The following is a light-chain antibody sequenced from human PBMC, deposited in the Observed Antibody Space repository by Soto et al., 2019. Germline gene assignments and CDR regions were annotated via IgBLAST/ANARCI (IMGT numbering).Light chain of an antibody. CDR2: EAS. J-gene: IGKJ4*01. Sequence: DIQMTQSPSTLSVSVGDRVTITCRASQGISSWLAWYQQKPGKAPKLLIYEASTLESGVPSRFSGSGSGTEFTLTISSLQAYDFATYDCQQYDIFPLTFAGGTKVEIK. CDR1: QGISSW. V-gene: IGKV1-5*03. CDR3: QQYDIFPLT.